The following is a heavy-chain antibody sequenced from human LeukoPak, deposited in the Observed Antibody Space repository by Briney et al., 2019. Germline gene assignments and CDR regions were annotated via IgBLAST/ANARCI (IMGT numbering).Heavy chain of an antibody. CDR2: IDTGDSDT. CDR3: ARPYYDSLTGYYNHFDY. D-gene: IGHD3-9*01. V-gene: IGHV5-51*01. J-gene: IGHJ4*02. Sequence: GEPLKISCKGSGYSFTSYWSAWVRQLHGKGPGWMGIIDTGDSDTRYSPSFYGQVTISAYRYISTAYLQWSSLKASDADMYYCARPYYDSLTGYYNHFDYWGQGTLVTVSS. CDR1: GYSFTSYW.